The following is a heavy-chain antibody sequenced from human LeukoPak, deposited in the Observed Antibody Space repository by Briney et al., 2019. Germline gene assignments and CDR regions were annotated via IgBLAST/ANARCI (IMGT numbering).Heavy chain of an antibody. CDR3: ARRLTQYDCFDP. J-gene: IGHJ5*02. CDR1: GDSVSSNSVT. V-gene: IGHV6-1*01. CDR2: TYYRSTWYN. D-gene: IGHD2-2*01. Sequence: SQTLSLTCAISGDSVSSNSVTWNWIRQSPSRGLEWLGRTYYRSTWYNDYAVSVRGRITVNPDTSKNQFSLHPNSVTPEDTAVYYCARRLTQYDCFDPWGQGILVTVSS.